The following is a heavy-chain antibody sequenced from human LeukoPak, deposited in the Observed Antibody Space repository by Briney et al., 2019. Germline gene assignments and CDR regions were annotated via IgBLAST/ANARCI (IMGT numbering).Heavy chain of an antibody. Sequence: GGSLRLSCAASGFTFSSYSMNWVRQAPGKGLEWVSSISSSSSYIYYADSVKGRFTISRDNAKNSLYLQTNCLRAEDTAVYYCARDSADDSSGYYRDYWGQGTLVTVSS. CDR3: ARDSADDSSGYYRDY. D-gene: IGHD3-22*01. J-gene: IGHJ4*02. CDR2: ISSSSSYI. CDR1: GFTFSSYS. V-gene: IGHV3-21*01.